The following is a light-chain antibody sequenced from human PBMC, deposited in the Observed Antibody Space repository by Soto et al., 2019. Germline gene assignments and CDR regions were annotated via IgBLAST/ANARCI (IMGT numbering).Light chain of an antibody. CDR3: QVWDRSTRV. CDR2: KDM. V-gene: IGLV3-1*01. J-gene: IGLJ2*01. CDR1: KLGNKY. Sequence: SYELTQPPSVSVSPGQTASITCSGDKLGNKYACWYQQKAGQSPVLVMYKDMKRPSGIPERFSGSNSGNTATLTISGTQAMDEADYYCQVWDRSTRVFGGGTKLTVL.